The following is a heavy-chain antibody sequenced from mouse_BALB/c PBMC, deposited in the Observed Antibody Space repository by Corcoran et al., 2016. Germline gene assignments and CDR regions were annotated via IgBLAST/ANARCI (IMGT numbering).Heavy chain of an antibody. CDR3: ARRYYGFDY. J-gene: IGHJ2*01. D-gene: IGHD1-1*01. V-gene: IGHV4-1*02. CDR2: INPDSSTI. CDR1: GFDFSIYW. Sequence: EVKLLESGGGLVQPGGSLKLSCAASGFDFSIYWMSWVRQAPGKGLEWIGEINPDSSTINYTPSLKDKFIISRDNAKNTLYLQMSKVRSEDTALYYCARRYYGFDYWGQGTTLTVSS.